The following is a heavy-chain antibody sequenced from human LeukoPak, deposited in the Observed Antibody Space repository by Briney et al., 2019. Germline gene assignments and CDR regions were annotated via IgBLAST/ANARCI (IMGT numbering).Heavy chain of an antibody. D-gene: IGHD3-3*01. J-gene: IGHJ4*02. CDR1: GGSISNYF. CDR2: IYYSETT. Sequence: PSETLSLTCTVSGGSISNYFWSWIRQPPGKGLECIGYIYYSETTNYNPSFKSRVTVSVDTSKNQFSLKLSSVTAADTAVYYCARLREIPVFGVVTKSTSYFDYWGQGTLVTVSS. CDR3: ARLREIPVFGVVTKSTSYFDY. V-gene: IGHV4-59*01.